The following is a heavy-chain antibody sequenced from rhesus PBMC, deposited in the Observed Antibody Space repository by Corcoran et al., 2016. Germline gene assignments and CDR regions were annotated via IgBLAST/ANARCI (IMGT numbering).Heavy chain of an antibody. CDR3: RFDV. V-gene: IGHV4-106*01. J-gene: IGHJ5-1*01. Sequence: QVQLQESGPGLVKPRETFPLTWAVLGGPISDDIYWAWIRQPPGKGLEWIGYIYGSGGGTNYNSSLKNRVTISIDTSKNQFSLKLTSVTAADTAVYYWRFDVWGPGVLVTVSS. CDR2: IYGSGGGT. CDR1: GGPISDDIY.